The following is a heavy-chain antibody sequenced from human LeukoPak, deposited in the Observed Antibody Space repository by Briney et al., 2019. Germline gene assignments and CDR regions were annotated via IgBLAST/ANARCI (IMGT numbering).Heavy chain of an antibody. CDR1: GGSIGSRNW. V-gene: IGHV4-4*02. Sequence: SETLSLTCAVSGGSIGSRNWWSWVGQPPGKGLQWIGEIYQSGSSIYNPSLRSRVTMSVDKSKDQLSLKLSSVTAADTAVYYCASGIGAADFWGQGILVTVSS. CDR3: ASGIGAADF. J-gene: IGHJ4*02. D-gene: IGHD3-16*01. CDR2: IYQSGSS.